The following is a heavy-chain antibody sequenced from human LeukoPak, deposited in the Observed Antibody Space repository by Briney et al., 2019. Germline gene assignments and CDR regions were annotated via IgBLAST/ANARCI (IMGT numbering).Heavy chain of an antibody. D-gene: IGHD3-10*01. CDR1: GGSISSYY. J-gene: IGHJ5*02. V-gene: IGHV4-59*12. CDR2: IYYSGST. Sequence: PSETLSLTCTVSGGSISSYYWSWIRQPPGKGLEWIGYIYYSGSTNYNPSLKSRVTISVDRSKNQFSLKLSSVTAADTAVYYCARDRGTYYYGSGSYYSFDPWGQGALVTVSS. CDR3: ARDRGTYYYGSGSYYSFDP.